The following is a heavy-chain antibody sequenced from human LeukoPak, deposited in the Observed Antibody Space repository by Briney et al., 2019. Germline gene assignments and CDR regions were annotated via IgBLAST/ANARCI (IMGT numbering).Heavy chain of an antibody. D-gene: IGHD2-2*01. Sequence: SVKVSCKASGGTFSSYAISWVRQAPGQGLEWMGGIIPIFGTANYAQKFQGRVTITADKSTSTAYMELSSLRSEDTAVYYCASLGPSNEIDYWGQGTLVTVSS. CDR1: GGTFSSYA. J-gene: IGHJ4*02. CDR2: IIPIFGTA. CDR3: ASLGPSNEIDY. V-gene: IGHV1-69*06.